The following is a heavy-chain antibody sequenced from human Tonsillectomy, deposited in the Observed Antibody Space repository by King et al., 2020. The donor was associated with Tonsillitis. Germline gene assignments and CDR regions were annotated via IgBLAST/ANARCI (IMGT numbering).Heavy chain of an antibody. Sequence: VQLVESGGGVVQPGRSLRLSCAASGFTFSSYVMHWVRQAPGKGLECVAVISYDGSNKNYSDSVNGRFTISRDNSKNTVYLQMNSLRAEDTAVYYCAKEMEGHDSGGYYFNYYFDYWGQGTLVTVSS. D-gene: IGHD3-22*01. V-gene: IGHV3-30*18. J-gene: IGHJ4*02. CDR3: AKEMEGHDSGGYYFNYYFDY. CDR1: GFTFSSYV. CDR2: ISYDGSNK.